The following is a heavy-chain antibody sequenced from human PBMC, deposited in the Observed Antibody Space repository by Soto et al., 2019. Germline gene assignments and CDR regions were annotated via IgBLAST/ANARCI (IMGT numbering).Heavy chain of an antibody. Sequence: GGSLRLSCAASGFTFSDYYMSWIRQAPGKGLEWVSYIGSGGAIYYADSVKGRFTISRDNGKKSLYLQMNSLRAEDTAVYYCARTETGYASYWGQGTLVTVSS. D-gene: IGHD5-12*01. CDR3: ARTETGYASY. J-gene: IGHJ4*02. CDR2: IGSGGAI. V-gene: IGHV3-11*01. CDR1: GFTFSDYY.